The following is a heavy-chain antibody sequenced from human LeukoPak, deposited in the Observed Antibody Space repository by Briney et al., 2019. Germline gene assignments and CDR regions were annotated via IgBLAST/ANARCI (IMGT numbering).Heavy chain of an antibody. CDR2: ISWNSGSI. Sequence: GGSLRLSCAASTFSFSRYPMGWVRQAPGKGLEWVSGISWNSGSIGYADSVKGRFTISRDNAKNSLYLQMNSLRAEDTALYYCAKDILEVPGGMDVWGQGTTVTVSS. CDR1: TFSFSRYP. V-gene: IGHV3-9*01. D-gene: IGHD5-24*01. CDR3: AKDILEVPGGMDV. J-gene: IGHJ6*02.